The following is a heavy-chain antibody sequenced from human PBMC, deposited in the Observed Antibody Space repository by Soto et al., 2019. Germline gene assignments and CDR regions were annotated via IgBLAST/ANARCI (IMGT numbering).Heavy chain of an antibody. CDR1: GYTFTSYG. V-gene: IGHV1-18*04. Sequence: ASVKVSFKASGYTFTSYGISWVRQAPGQGLEWMGWISAYNGNTNYAQKLQGRVTMTTDTSTSTAYMELRSLRSDDTAVYYCARDWNYGDRVYYYYYGMDVWGQGTTVTVSS. CDR2: ISAYNGNT. J-gene: IGHJ6*02. CDR3: ARDWNYGDRVYYYYYGMDV. D-gene: IGHD1-7*01.